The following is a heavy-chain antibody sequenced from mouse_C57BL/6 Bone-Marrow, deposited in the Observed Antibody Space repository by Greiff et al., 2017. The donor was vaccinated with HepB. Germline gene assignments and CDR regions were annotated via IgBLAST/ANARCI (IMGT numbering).Heavy chain of an antibody. Sequence: EVKLMESGGGLVKPGGSLKLSCAASGFTFSDYGMHWVRQAPEKGLEWVAYISSGSSTIYYADTVKGRFTISRDNAKNTLFLQMTSLRSEDTAMYYCATHYYGSSSYAMDYWGQGTSVTVSS. J-gene: IGHJ4*01. CDR1: GFTFSDYG. V-gene: IGHV5-17*01. CDR3: ATHYYGSSSYAMDY. D-gene: IGHD1-1*01. CDR2: ISSGSSTI.